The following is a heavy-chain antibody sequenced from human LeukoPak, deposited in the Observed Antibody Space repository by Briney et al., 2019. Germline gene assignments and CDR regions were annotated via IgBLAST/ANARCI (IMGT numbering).Heavy chain of an antibody. CDR1: GFTFSSYA. V-gene: IGHV3-64D*06. Sequence: GGSLRLSCSASGFTFSSYAMHWVRQAPGKGLEYVSAISSNGGNTYYADSVKGRFTISRDNSKNTLYLQMSSLRAEDTAVYYCVKGKIVVVPAAQYYFDYWGQGTLVTVSS. J-gene: IGHJ4*02. CDR2: ISSNGGNT. CDR3: VKGKIVVVPAAQYYFDY. D-gene: IGHD2-2*01.